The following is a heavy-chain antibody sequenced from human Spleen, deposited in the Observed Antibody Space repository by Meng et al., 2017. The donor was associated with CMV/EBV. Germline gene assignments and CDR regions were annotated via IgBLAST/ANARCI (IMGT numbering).Heavy chain of an antibody. Sequence: VSVSNNYMSWVRQAPGKGLEWVSVIYTGGSTYYADSVKGRFTISRDNSKNTLYLQINSLRAEDTAVYYCATQRLIYGISYGFYFDCWGQGTLVTVSS. CDR1: VSVSNNY. CDR2: IYTGGST. CDR3: ATQRLIYGISYGFYFDC. D-gene: IGHD5-18*01. J-gene: IGHJ4*02. V-gene: IGHV3-66*02.